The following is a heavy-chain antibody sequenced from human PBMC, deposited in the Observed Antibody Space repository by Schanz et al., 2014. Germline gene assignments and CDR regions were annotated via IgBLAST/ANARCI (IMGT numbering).Heavy chain of an antibody. D-gene: IGHD3-3*01. CDR3: ARGVRIDY. V-gene: IGHV3-48*04. J-gene: IGHJ4*02. CDR2: ISNSGYTI. CDR1: GFTFTNYA. Sequence: EVQLLESGGGLVQPGGSLRLSCAASGFTFTNYAMTWVRQAPGKGLEWVSYISNSGYTIYYADSVKGRFTISRDNAKNSLYLQMNSLRAEDTAVYYCARGVRIDYWGQGTLVTVAS.